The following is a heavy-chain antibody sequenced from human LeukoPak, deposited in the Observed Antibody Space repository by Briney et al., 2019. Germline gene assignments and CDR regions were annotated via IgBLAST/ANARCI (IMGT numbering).Heavy chain of an antibody. CDR2: ISSSSSTI. D-gene: IGHD5-12*01. V-gene: IGHV3-48*02. J-gene: IGHJ4*02. CDR1: GFTFSNYN. CDR3: AKGGATICDN. Sequence: GGSLRLSCVASGFTFSNYNMNWVRQAPGKGLEWVSYISSSSSTIYYADSVKGRFTISRDNAKNSLYLQMNSLRDEDTAVYYCAKGGATICDNWGQGTLVTVSS.